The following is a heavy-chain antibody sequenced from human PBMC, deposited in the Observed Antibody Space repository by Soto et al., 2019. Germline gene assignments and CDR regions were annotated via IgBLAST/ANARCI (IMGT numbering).Heavy chain of an antibody. CDR3: ARDRGATLGSHYYYYGMDV. CDR2: IYYSGST. Sequence: KASETLSLTCTVSGGSISSYYWSWIRQPPGKGLEWIGYIYYSGSTNYNPSLKSRVTISVDTSKNQFSLKLSSVTAADTAVYYCARDRGATLGSHYYYYGMDVWGQGTTVTVSS. CDR1: GGSISSYY. J-gene: IGHJ6*02. D-gene: IGHD1-26*01. V-gene: IGHV4-59*01.